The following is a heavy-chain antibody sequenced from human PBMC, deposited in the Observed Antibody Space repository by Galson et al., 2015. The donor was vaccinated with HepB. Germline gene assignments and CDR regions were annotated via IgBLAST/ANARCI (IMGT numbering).Heavy chain of an antibody. CDR3: ARRDLVGATRSWGTFDI. Sequence: SLRLSCAASGFTLSTYPMNWVRQAPGKGLEWVSTISTTGATTYHEASVQGRFTIPRDQSNNTLYLQMNSLRAEDTAGYYCARRDLVGATRSWGTFDIWGQGTMVTVSP. CDR2: ISTTGATT. J-gene: IGHJ3*02. D-gene: IGHD1-26*01. CDR1: GFTLSTYP. V-gene: IGHV3-23*01.